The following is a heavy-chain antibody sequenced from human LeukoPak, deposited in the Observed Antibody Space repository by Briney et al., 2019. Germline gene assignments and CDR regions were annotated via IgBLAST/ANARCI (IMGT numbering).Heavy chain of an antibody. D-gene: IGHD6-19*01. V-gene: IGHV3-49*03. J-gene: IGHJ4*02. CDR3: TRGGSGWYFDY. CDR2: IRSKAYGGTT. Sequence: GGSLRLSCTASGFTFGDYAMSWFRQAPGKGLEWASFIRSKAYGGTTEYAASVKGRFTISRDDSKSIAYLQMNSLKTEDTAVYYCTRGGSGWYFDYWGQGTLVTVSS. CDR1: GFTFGDYA.